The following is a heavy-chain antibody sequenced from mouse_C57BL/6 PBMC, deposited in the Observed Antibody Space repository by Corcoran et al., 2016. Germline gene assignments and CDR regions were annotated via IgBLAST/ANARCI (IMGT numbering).Heavy chain of an antibody. V-gene: IGHV9-3*01. CDR1: GYTFTTYG. D-gene: IGHD2-1*01. Sequence: QIQLVQSGPELKKPGETVKISCKASGYTFTTYGMSWVKQAPGKGLKWMGWINTYSGVPTYADDFKGRFAFSLETSASTAYLQINNLKNEDTATYFCARRYGNYLYYFDYWGQGTTLTVSS. J-gene: IGHJ2*01. CDR2: INTYSGVP. CDR3: ARRYGNYLYYFDY.